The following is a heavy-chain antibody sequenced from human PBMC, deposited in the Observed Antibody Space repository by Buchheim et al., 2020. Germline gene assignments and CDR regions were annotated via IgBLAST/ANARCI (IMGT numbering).Heavy chain of an antibody. CDR2: IYWDDDK. CDR1: GFSLSTSGVG. V-gene: IGHV2-5*02. J-gene: IGHJ4*02. Sequence: QITLKESGPTLVKPTQTLTLTCTFSGFSLSTSGVGVGWIRQPPGKALEWLALIYWDDDKRYSPSLKSRLPITKDTSKNQVVITRNNMDAVETATYYSAHRTQYSSSRTGYFDYWGQGTL. CDR3: AHRTQYSSSRTGYFDY. D-gene: IGHD6-13*01.